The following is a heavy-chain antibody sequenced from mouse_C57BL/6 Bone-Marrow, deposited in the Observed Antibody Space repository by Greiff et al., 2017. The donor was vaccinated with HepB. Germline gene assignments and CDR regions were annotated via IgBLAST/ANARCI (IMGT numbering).Heavy chain of an antibody. CDR1: GYTFTSYW. CDR3: ERFPINTVVATNLNY. Sequence: QVQLQQPGAELVKPGASVKLSCKASGYTFTSYWMHWVKQRPGQGLEWIGMIHPKSGSTNYNEKFKSKATLTVDKSSSTAYRQLSSLTSEDSAVYYCERFPINTVVATNLNYGGKGTTLTVSS. V-gene: IGHV1-64*01. D-gene: IGHD1-1*01. J-gene: IGHJ2*01. CDR2: IHPKSGST.